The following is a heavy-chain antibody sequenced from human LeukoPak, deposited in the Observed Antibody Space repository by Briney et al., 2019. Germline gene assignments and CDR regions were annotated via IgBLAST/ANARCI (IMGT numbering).Heavy chain of an antibody. CDR1: GYSISSGYY. V-gene: IGHV4-38-2*02. CDR3: ARDLPYYYDSSGYYFPWGY. D-gene: IGHD3-22*01. Sequence: SEALSLTCTVSGYSISSGYYWGWIRQPPGKGLEWIGSIYHSGSTYYNPSLKSRVTISVDTSKNQFSLKLSSVTAADTAVYYCARDLPYYYDSSGYYFPWGYWGQGTLVTVSS. CDR2: IYHSGST. J-gene: IGHJ4*02.